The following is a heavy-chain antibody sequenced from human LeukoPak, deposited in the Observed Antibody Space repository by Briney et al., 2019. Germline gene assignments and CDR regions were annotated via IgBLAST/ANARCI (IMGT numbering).Heavy chain of an antibody. CDR2: ISSSSSYI. CDR1: GFPLSSYA. CDR3: ARIDMDYWGLY. V-gene: IGHV3-21*01. J-gene: IGHJ4*02. D-gene: IGHD7-27*01. Sequence: GGSLRLSCAASGFPLSSYAMSWVRQAPGKGLEWVSSISSSSSYIYYADSVKGRFTISRDNAKNSLYLQMNSLRAEDTAVYYCARIDMDYWGLYWGQGTLVTVSS.